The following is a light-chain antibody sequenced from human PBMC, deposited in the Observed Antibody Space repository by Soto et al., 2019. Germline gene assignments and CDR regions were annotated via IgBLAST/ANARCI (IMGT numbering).Light chain of an antibody. CDR2: GAS. V-gene: IGKV3-20*01. CDR3: QQYGSSPLT. Sequence: EIVLTQSPGTLSLSPGERVTLSCRASHSVPTNYLAWYQQKPGQSPRLLIYGASTRATGIPERFSGSGSGTDFTLTISRLEPEDFAVYYCQQYGSSPLTFGGGTKVDIK. J-gene: IGKJ4*01. CDR1: HSVPTNY.